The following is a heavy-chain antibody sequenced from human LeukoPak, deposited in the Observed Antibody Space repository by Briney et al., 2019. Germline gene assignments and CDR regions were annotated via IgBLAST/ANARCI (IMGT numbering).Heavy chain of an antibody. J-gene: IGHJ4*02. Sequence: GGSLRLSCAASGFTFSSYGMHWVRQAPGKGLEWVAVIWYDGSNKYYADSVKGRFTISRDNSKNTLYLQMNSLRAEDTAVYYCAGDFIREAGPPFDYWGQGTLVTVSS. V-gene: IGHV3-33*01. CDR3: AGDFIREAGPPFDY. CDR1: GFTFSSYG. CDR2: IWYDGSNK.